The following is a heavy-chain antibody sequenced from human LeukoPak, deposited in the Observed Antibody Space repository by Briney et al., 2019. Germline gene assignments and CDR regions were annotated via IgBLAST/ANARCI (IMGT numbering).Heavy chain of an antibody. CDR2: IDGSGNS. V-gene: IGHV4-59*08. D-gene: IGHD1-26*01. Sequence: SETLSLPCTVSGVSISVFSWRWIRHPPEKGLEWLGYIDGSGNSKYDPSLKRRLTRLRDTSKKQISLRLSSVTATDTAVYYCARHLTMCGSYPLDPWGQGALVTVSS. J-gene: IGHJ5*02. CDR1: GVSISVFS. CDR3: ARHLTMCGSYPLDP.